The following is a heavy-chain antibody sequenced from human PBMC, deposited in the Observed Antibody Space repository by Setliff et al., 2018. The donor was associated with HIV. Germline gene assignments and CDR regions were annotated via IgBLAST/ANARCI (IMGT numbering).Heavy chain of an antibody. Sequence: SETLSLTCTVSGGSINTYYWSWIRQPPGKGLEWIGYIYTSGSANYSPSLKSRVTISVDTSKNQFSLKLSSVTAAGTAVYYCARHSPSDYWGQGTLVTVSS. V-gene: IGHV4-4*09. CDR2: IYTSGSA. J-gene: IGHJ4*02. CDR3: ARHSPSDY. CDR1: GGSINTYY.